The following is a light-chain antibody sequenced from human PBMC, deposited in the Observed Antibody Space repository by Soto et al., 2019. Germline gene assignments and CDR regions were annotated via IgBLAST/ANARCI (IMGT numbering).Light chain of an antibody. J-gene: IGKJ1*01. CDR1: QSVSTTY. Sequence: IVLAQSPGTLSLSPGERATLSCRASQSVSTTYLAWYQQKPGQAPRLLIYGASSRATGFPDRFSGSGSGTDFTLTISRLEPEDFAVYFCQHCGSSLWTFGQGTKV. CDR2: GAS. V-gene: IGKV3-20*01. CDR3: QHCGSSLWT.